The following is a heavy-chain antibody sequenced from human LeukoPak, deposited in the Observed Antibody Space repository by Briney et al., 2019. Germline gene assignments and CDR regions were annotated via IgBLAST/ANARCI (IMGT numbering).Heavy chain of an antibody. V-gene: IGHV3-33*03. CDR3: AAEGYSSSFDY. CDR1: GFTFSSYG. D-gene: IGHD6-13*01. Sequence: PGGSLRLSCAASGFTFSSYGMHWVRQAQGKGLEWVAVIWYDGSNKYYADSVKGRYTISRDNAKNSLYLQMNSLRAEDTAVYYCAAEGYSSSFDYWGQGTLVTVSS. J-gene: IGHJ4*02. CDR2: IWYDGSNK.